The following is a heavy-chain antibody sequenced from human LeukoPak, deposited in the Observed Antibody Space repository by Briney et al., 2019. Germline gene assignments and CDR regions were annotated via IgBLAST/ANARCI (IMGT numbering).Heavy chain of an antibody. CDR1: RFTFSSNS. J-gene: IGHJ4*02. Sequence: PGGSLRLSCGASRFTFSSNSMNWVRQAPGKGLEWVSATTGSGDKLFYADSVKGRFTISRDNSKNTLYLQMNNLRAEDTAVYYCARYENGGIDYWGQGTLVTVSS. D-gene: IGHD2-15*01. CDR3: ARYENGGIDY. CDR2: TTGSGDKL. V-gene: IGHV3-23*01.